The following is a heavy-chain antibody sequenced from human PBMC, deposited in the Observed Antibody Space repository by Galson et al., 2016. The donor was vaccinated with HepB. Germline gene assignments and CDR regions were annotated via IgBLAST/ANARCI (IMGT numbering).Heavy chain of an antibody. Sequence: SLRLSCAASGFTFSSYAMDWLRQAPGKGLEWGATVTGGGETTYYADSVRGRFTISRDNPYNTLYLQIDRLRAEDTAIYYCAQDILGVPYYWGQGTLVTVSS. V-gene: IGHV3-23*01. CDR1: GFTFSSYA. CDR3: AQDILGVPYY. J-gene: IGHJ4*02. CDR2: VTGGGETT. D-gene: IGHD2/OR15-2a*01.